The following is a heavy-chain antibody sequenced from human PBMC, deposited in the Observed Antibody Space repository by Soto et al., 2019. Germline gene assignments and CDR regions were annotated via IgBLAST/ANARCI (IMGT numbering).Heavy chain of an antibody. CDR2: IWYDGSNK. CDR1: GFTFSSYG. J-gene: IGHJ3*02. V-gene: IGHV3-33*01. CDR3: ARDLGGSSGWSDAFDI. Sequence: GGSLRLSCAASGFTFSSYGMHWVRQAPGKGLEWVAVIWYDGSNKYYADSVKGQFTISRDNSKNTLYLQMNSLRAEDTAVYYCARDLGGSSGWSDAFDIWGQGTMVTVS. D-gene: IGHD6-19*01.